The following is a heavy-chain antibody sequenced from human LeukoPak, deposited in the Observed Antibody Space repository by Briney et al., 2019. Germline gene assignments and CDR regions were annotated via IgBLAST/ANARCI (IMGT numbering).Heavy chain of an antibody. V-gene: IGHV4-4*07. CDR1: CASISSYY. D-gene: IGHD4-23*01. J-gene: IGHJ4*02. Sequence: PSETLSLTCTVSCASISSYYWSWIRQPAGKRLEWIGLTYTSGRTNYNPSLKSQATMSVDTSNNQFSLNLRWVTAADTAVYFCAKGAGNPDGGQASLVTVS. CDR2: TYTSGRT. CDR3: AKGAGNPD.